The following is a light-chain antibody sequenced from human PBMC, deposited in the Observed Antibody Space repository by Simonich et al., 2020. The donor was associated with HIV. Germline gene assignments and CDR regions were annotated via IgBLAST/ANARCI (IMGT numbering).Light chain of an antibody. J-gene: IGLJ3*02. CDR1: ALPEKH. V-gene: IGLV3-10*01. CDR2: EDN. Sequence: SYELTQPPSVSVSPGQTARITCSGDALPEKHAYWYHQKSGQAPVRVNYEDNKRPSGIAERFTGSRSGTMATLTISGAQVEDEADYYCYSTDSSGTLWVFGGGTKLTVL. CDR3: YSTDSSGTLWV.